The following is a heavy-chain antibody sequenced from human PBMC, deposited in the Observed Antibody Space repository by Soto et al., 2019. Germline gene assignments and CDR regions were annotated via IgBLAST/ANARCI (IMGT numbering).Heavy chain of an antibody. J-gene: IGHJ4*02. Sequence: SETLSLTCAVSGGSISSGGYSWSWIRQPPGKGLEWIGYIYHSGSTYYNPSLKSRVTISVDGSKNQFSLKLSSVTAADTAVYYCARRSSVTSFDYWGQGTLVTSPQ. CDR1: GGSISSGGYS. CDR3: ARRSSVTSFDY. V-gene: IGHV4-30-2*01. CDR2: IYHSGST. D-gene: IGHD4-17*01.